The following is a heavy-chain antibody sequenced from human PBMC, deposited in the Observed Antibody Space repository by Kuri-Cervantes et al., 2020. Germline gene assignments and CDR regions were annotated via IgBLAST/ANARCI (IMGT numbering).Heavy chain of an antibody. V-gene: IGHV3-74*01. CDR2: INSDGSST. CDR1: GFTFSSYW. J-gene: IGHJ6*02. Sequence: GGSLRLSCAASGFTFSSYWMHWVRQAPGKGLVWVSRINSDGSSTSYADSVKGRFTISRDNAKNTLYLQMNSLRAEDTAVYYCARERDDFWSGYYTWAGDYYYYGMDVWGQGTTVTVSS. D-gene: IGHD3-3*01. CDR3: ARERDDFWSGYYTWAGDYYYYGMDV.